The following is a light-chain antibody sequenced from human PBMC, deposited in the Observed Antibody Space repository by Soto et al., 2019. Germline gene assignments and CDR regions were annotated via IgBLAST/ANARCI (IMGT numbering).Light chain of an antibody. J-gene: IGKJ2*01. V-gene: IGKV2-30*01. Sequence: DVVMTQSPLSLPVTLGQPASISCRSSQSLVYSDVNTYLNWFQQRPGQSPRPLIYELSNRDSGVPDRFGGSGSGTGFTLKISRVEADYVGVYYSMHGTHWPPDYALGQGTKLEI. CDR3: MHGTHWPPDYA. CDR2: ELS. CDR1: QSLVYSDVNTY.